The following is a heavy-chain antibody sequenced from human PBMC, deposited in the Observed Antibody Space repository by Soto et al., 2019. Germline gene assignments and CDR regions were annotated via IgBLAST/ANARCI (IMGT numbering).Heavy chain of an antibody. CDR2: IYYSGST. Sequence: SETLSLTCTVSGGSISSSSYYWGWIRQPPGKGLEWIGSIYYSGSTYYNPSLKSRVTISVDTSKNQFSLKLSSVTAADTAVYYCARHRANWNPTYFDYWGQGTLVTVSS. CDR3: ARHRANWNPTYFDY. CDR1: GGSISSSSYY. D-gene: IGHD1-1*01. V-gene: IGHV4-39*01. J-gene: IGHJ4*02.